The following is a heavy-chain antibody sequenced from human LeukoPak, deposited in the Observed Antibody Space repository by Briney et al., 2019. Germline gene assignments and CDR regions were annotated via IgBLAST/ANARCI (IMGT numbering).Heavy chain of an antibody. CDR3: ARCHDYNGVDPWFDS. V-gene: IGHV3-21*01. Sequence: PGGSLRLSCAGSGFTFATYSLHWVRQTPGKGLQWVSSLNVRGGITDYADSVRGRFTISRDNAKSTLFLQMNDLRAEDTAIYYCARCHDYNGVDPWFDSWCQGTLVTVSS. J-gene: IGHJ5*01. D-gene: IGHD5-24*01. CDR1: GFTFATYS. CDR2: LNVRGGIT.